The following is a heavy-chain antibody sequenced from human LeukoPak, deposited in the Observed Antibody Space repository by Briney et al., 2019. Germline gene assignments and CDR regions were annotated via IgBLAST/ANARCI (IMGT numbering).Heavy chain of an antibody. D-gene: IGHD6-13*01. CDR2: ITSDGSGQ. Sequence: GGSLRLSCAASGFTFSPSGMHWVRQAPGKGPEWAAFITSDGSGQYYADSVKGRFTISRDNSKDTLFLQMNSLRVEYTAVYYCAKGLGKAGASNTWYFDPWGRGTLVTVSS. V-gene: IGHV3-30*02. CDR1: GFTFSPSG. CDR3: AKGLGKAGASNTWYFDP. J-gene: IGHJ2*01.